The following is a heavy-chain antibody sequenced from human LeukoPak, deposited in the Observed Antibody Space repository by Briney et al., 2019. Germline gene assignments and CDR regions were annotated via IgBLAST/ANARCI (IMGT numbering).Heavy chain of an antibody. J-gene: IGHJ4*02. CDR3: ARDRSSPPDS. V-gene: IGHV3-21*01. CDR1: GFTFSSFS. D-gene: IGHD6-19*01. Sequence: GGSLRLSCAASGFTFSSFSMNWVRQAPGKGLEWVSSISSSSGSIYYADSVKGRCTISRDNAKNSLYLQMNSLRAEDTAVYYCARDRSSPPDSWGQGTLVTVSS. CDR2: ISSSSGSI.